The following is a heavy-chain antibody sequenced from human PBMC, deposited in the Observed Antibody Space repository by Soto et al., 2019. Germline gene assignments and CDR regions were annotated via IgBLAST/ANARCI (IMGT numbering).Heavy chain of an antibody. CDR3: ASGGVAGSGTFYNDY. J-gene: IGHJ4*02. D-gene: IGHD3-10*01. Sequence: EVQLVESGGGLVQPGGSLRLSCAASGFTFSSYWMHWVRQAPEKGLVWVSRINNDGSSTSYADSVKGRLTISRDNAKNTLYLQVNSLRAEDTAVYYCASGGVAGSGTFYNDYWGRGTLVTVSS. CDR1: GFTFSSYW. CDR2: INNDGSST. V-gene: IGHV3-74*01.